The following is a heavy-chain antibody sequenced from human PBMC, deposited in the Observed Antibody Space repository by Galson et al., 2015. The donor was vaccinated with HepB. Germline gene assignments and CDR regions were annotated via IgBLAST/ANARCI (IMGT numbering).Heavy chain of an antibody. D-gene: IGHD2-15*01. CDR3: VRSLLRGWFDP. Sequence: SETLSLTCTVSGGSISSSSYYWGWIRQPPGKGLEWIGSIYYSGSTYYNPSLKSRVTISVDTSKNQFSLKLSSVTAADTAVYYCVRSLLRGWFDPWGQGTLVTVSS. J-gene: IGHJ5*02. CDR2: IYYSGST. V-gene: IGHV4-39*01. CDR1: GGSISSSSYY.